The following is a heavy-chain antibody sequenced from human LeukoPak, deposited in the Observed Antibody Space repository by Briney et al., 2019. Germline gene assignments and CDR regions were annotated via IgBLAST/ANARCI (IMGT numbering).Heavy chain of an antibody. J-gene: IGHJ4*02. CDR1: GYTFSSYG. CDR2: ISGYNANT. CDR3: ARSLKYTSKDY. Sequence: GASVKVSCKASGYTFSSYGITWVRQAPGQGLEWMGWISGYNANTNYAQSLQGRVTMTTDTSTSTAYMELRSLKSGDTAVYYCARSLKYTSKDYWSQGTLVAVSS. D-gene: IGHD1-1*01. V-gene: IGHV1-18*01.